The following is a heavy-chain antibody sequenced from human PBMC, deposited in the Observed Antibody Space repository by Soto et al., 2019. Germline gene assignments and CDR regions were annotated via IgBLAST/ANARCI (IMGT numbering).Heavy chain of an antibody. V-gene: IGHV6-1*01. CDR2: TYYRSKWYN. D-gene: IGHD3-22*01. Sequence: SQTLSLTCAISGDNVSSYSAAWNWIRQSPSRGLEWLGRTYYRSKWYNHYAESVESRITINPDTTKNQFSLQLNSVSPEDSAVYYCARDLGGIFSENYYILNLLASCGQGTLVPGSS. J-gene: IGHJ5*02. CDR1: GDNVSSYSAA. CDR3: ARDLGGIFSENYYILNLLAS.